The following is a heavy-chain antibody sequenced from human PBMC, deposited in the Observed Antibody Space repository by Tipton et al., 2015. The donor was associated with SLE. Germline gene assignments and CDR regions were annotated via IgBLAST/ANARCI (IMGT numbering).Heavy chain of an antibody. CDR3: AREQAVAGSYYFDY. J-gene: IGHJ4*02. Sequence: TLSLTCTVSGGSIRSHFWSWIRQPPGKGLEWIGDIDYSGSTNYNPSLKSRVTISVATSKNQFSLKLSSVTAADTAVYYCAREQAVAGSYYFDYWGQGTLVTVSS. CDR2: IDYSGST. CDR1: GGSIRSHF. D-gene: IGHD6-19*01. V-gene: IGHV4-59*11.